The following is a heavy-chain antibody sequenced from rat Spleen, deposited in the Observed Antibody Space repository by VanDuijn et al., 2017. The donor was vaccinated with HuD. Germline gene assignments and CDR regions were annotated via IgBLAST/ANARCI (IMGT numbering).Heavy chain of an antibody. Sequence: EVQLVESGGGLVQPGRSLKLSCVASGFTFNNYWMTWIRQAPGKGLEWVASITNTGGGNTYYRDSAKGRFTISRDNAKSTLYLQLDSLRSEDTATFFCAGQTEDVNFDNWGQGVMVTVSS. CDR1: GFTFNNYW. CDR2: ITNTGGGNT. D-gene: IGHD1-11*01. V-gene: IGHV5-31*01. J-gene: IGHJ2*01. CDR3: AGQTEDVNFDN.